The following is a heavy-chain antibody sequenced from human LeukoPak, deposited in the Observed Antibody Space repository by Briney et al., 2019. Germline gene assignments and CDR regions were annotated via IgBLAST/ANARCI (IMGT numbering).Heavy chain of an antibody. Sequence: PSETLSLTCSGSNYSISNSLYWGWLRQPPGKGLEWIGSIYRSGSTFYNPSLKSRVTISLDTSKNQFSLKLSSVTAAGTAVYLCARGTYGYYMDVWGKGTTVTVSS. V-gene: IGHV4-38-2*02. CDR1: NYSISNSLY. CDR2: IYRSGST. J-gene: IGHJ6*03. CDR3: ARGTYGYYMDV. D-gene: IGHD4-17*01.